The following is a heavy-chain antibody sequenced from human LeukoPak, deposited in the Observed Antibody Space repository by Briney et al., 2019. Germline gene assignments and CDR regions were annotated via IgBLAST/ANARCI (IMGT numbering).Heavy chain of an antibody. CDR3: ARERGGVDYYMDV. D-gene: IGHD3-16*01. CDR2: ISGYNGET. J-gene: IGHJ6*03. V-gene: IGHV1-18*01. Sequence: GASVKVSCKTSGYDFMSYGISWVRQAPAQGLEWMGWISGYNGETNYVQKFQGRVTMTTDTSTSTAYMELRSLRSDDTAVYFCARERGGVDYYMDVWGTGTTVMVSS. CDR1: GYDFMSYG.